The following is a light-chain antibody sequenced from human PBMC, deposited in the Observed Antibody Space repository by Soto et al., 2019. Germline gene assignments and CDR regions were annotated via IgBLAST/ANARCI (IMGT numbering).Light chain of an antibody. CDR3: QEYKTGPGYN. CDR2: KTS. CDR1: QSFGRW. J-gene: IGKJ2*01. V-gene: IGKV1-5*03. Sequence: DIQMTQSPSTLSASVGDRVTFTCRASQSFGRWLAWYQQKPGKAPELLIYKTSTLERGVPSRFSGSGSGTEFTLTISSLQPDDFATYYCQEYKTGPGYNFGQGTRLEIK.